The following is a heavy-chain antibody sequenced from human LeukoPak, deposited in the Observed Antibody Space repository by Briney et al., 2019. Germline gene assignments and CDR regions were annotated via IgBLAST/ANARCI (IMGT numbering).Heavy chain of an antibody. J-gene: IGHJ1*01. D-gene: IGHD2-15*01. CDR3: ARVKYCSGGSCSNFQH. CDR2: INSDGSST. V-gene: IGHV3-74*01. Sequence: GGSPRLSCAASGFTFSSYWMHCVRQAPGKGLVWVSRINSDGSSTSYADSVKGRFTISRDNAKNTLYLQMNSLRAEDTAVYYCARVKYCSGGSCSNFQHWGQGTLVTVSS. CDR1: GFTFSSYW.